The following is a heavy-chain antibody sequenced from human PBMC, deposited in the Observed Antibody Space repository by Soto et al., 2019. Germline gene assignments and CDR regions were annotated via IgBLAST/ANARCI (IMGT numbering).Heavy chain of an antibody. CDR3: ATSSPTAVAGTGWFAT. J-gene: IGHJ5*02. Sequence: GASVKVSCKASGYTFTSYAMHWVRQAPGQRLEWMGWINAGNGNTKYSQKFQGRVTITRDTSASTAYMELSSLRSEDTAVYYCATSSPTAVAGTGWFATWGQGTLVTVSS. CDR2: INAGNGNT. CDR1: GYTFTSYA. D-gene: IGHD6-19*01. V-gene: IGHV1-3*01.